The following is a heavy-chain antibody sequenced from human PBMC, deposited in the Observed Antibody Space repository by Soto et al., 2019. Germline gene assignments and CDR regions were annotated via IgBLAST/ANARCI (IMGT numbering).Heavy chain of an antibody. CDR2: INPSGGST. Sequence: QVQLVQAGAEVKKPGASVKVSCKASGYTFTTYYIHWVRQAPGQGLEWMVIINPSGGSTGYAQKFQGRVTMTRDTSTSTVYMELSSRRSEDTAVYYCARAYAYCSGGSCYLRPANNWFDPWGQGTLVTVSS. V-gene: IGHV1-46*01. CDR1: GYTFTTYY. J-gene: IGHJ5*02. CDR3: ARAYAYCSGGSCYLRPANNWFDP. D-gene: IGHD2-15*01.